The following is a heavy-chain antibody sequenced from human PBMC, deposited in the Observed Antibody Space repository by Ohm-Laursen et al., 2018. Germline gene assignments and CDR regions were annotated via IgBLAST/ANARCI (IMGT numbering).Heavy chain of an antibody. CDR3: ARAFWNGYNDAFDV. D-gene: IGHD3-3*01. CDR2: IYYSGST. CDR1: GGSISSSSYC. V-gene: IGHV4-39*01. Sequence: SETLSLTCPVSGGSISSSSYCWGWIRQPPGKGLEWIGNIYYSGSTYYNPSLRSRVSISIHTSQNQFSLKLSCVTATDTAVYYCARAFWNGYNDAFDVWGQGTMVTVSS. J-gene: IGHJ3*01.